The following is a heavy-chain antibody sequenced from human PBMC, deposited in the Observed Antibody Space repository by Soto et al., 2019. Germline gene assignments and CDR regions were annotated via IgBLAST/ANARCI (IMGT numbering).Heavy chain of an antibody. V-gene: IGHV3-15*01. J-gene: IGHJ3*02. D-gene: IGHD3-22*01. CDR3: TTEDRPRNNKVPLVVSDT. CDR2: IKSKTDGGTT. CDR1: GFTFINAR. Sequence: EVQLVESGGGLVNPGGSLRLSCAASGFTFINARMSWVRQAPGKGLEWVGRIKSKTDGGTTDYAAPVKGRFTISRDDSRYTLYLQMNSLKTEEDTAVYYCTTEDRPRNNKVPLVVSDTRGQGTMVTVFS.